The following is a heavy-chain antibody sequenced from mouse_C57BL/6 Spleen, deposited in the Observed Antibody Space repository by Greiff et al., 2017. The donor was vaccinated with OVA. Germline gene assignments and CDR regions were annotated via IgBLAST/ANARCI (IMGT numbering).Heavy chain of an antibody. CDR2: FYPGDGDT. Sequence: QVQLQQSGAVLVKPGASVKISCKASGYAFCSYWMNWVKQRPGKGLVWIGQFYPGDGDTNYNGKFKGKATLTADKSSRTASMQLSSLTSEDSAVYFSERVRAAQAPPDYWGQGTTLTVST. D-gene: IGHD3-2*02. CDR3: ERVRAAQAPPDY. CDR1: GYAFCSYW. J-gene: IGHJ2*01. V-gene: IGHV1-80*01.